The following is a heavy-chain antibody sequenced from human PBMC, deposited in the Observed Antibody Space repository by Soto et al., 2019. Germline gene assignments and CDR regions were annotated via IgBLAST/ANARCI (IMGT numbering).Heavy chain of an antibody. CDR2: IGSRTSGM. V-gene: IGHV3-48*01. CDR3: VRDYYDTSGYPNTFDM. Sequence: QPGGSLRLSCAASGFTLSRHTMNWVRQAPGKGLEWVSFIGSRTSGMYYADSVKGRFTISRDNAKNSLYLDLTRLRAEDTAVYFCVRDYYDTSGYPNTFDMWGQGTMVTVSS. D-gene: IGHD3-22*01. J-gene: IGHJ3*02. CDR1: GFTLSRHT.